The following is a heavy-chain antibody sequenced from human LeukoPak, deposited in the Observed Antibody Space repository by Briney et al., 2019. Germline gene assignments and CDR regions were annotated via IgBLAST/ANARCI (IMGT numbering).Heavy chain of an antibody. J-gene: IGHJ6*02. CDR1: GFSFSSYA. CDR2: ISGSGDNT. CDR3: AKDYSNPYTMDV. Sequence: GGSLRLSCAASGFSFSSYAMTWVRQAPGKGLDWVSLISGSGDNTYYADSVKGRFTISRDNSKNTLFLQMNSLRAEDTAVHYCAKDYSNPYTMDVWGQGTTVTVSS. V-gene: IGHV3-23*01. D-gene: IGHD3-10*01.